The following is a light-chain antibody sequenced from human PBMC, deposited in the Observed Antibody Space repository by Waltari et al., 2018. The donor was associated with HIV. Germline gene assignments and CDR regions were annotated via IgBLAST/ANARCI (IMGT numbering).Light chain of an antibody. CDR2: RNK. J-gene: IGLJ1*01. CDR3: AAWDDSLSGYV. Sequence: QSVLTQPPSASGTPGQRVTISCSGSSSNIESNYVYWYQHLPGTAPKLLIYRNKQRPSGVPDRFSGSKAGTSASLASSGLRSEDEADYYCAAWDDSLSGYVFGTGTKVTVL. CDR1: SSNIESNY. V-gene: IGLV1-47*01.